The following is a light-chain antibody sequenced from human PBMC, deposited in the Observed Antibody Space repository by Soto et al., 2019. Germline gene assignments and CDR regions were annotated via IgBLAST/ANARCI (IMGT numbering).Light chain of an antibody. J-gene: IGLJ1*01. V-gene: IGLV1-44*01. CDR1: PSSIGSNA. CDR3: AFWDDTDAGVYV. CDR2: RVN. Sequence: QSVLTQPPSTSGTPGQSVTISCSGGPSSIGSNAVDWYQQFPGTAPKLLIFRVNQRPSGVPDRFSGSKSGTSAALVISGLQSEDEADYYCAFWDDTDAGVYVFGSGTKVTVL.